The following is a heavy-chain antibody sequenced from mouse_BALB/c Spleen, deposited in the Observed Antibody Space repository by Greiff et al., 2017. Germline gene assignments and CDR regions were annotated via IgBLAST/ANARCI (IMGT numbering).Heavy chain of an antibody. Sequence: EVQLQESGGGLVQPKGSLKLSCAASGFTFNTYAMNWVRQAPGKGLEWVARIRSKSNNYATYYADSVKDRFTISRDDSQSMLYLQMNNLKTEDTAMYYCVRQGGLLRYFDYWGQGTTLTVSS. CDR1: GFTFNTYA. CDR3: VRQGGLLRYFDY. D-gene: IGHD6-1*01. V-gene: IGHV10-1*02. J-gene: IGHJ2*01. CDR2: IRSKSNNYAT.